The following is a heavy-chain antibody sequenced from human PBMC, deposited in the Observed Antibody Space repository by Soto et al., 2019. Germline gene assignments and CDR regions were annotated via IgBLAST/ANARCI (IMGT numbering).Heavy chain of an antibody. J-gene: IGHJ4*02. CDR3: AREGATAAKMFDY. CDR1: GGTFSSYT. V-gene: IGHV1-69*04. CDR2: IIPILGIA. Sequence: SVKVSCKASGGTFSSYTISWVRQAPGQGLEWMGRIIPILGIANYAQKFQGRLTVTRDTSTSTVYMELSSLRSDNTAVYYCAREGATAAKMFDYWGQGTLVTVSS. D-gene: IGHD2-2*01.